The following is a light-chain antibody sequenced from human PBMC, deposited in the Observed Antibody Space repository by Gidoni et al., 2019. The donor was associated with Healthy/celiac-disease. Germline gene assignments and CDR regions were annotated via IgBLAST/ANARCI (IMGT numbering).Light chain of an antibody. CDR1: QSVSSSY. V-gene: IGKV3-20*01. CDR3: QQYGSSPRT. Sequence: EIVLTQSPGTLSLSPGERATLSCRASQSVSSSYLAWYQQKPGQAPRLLIYGASSRATGIPDRFSGSGSGTDFTLTISRLEPEDFGVYYCQQYGSSPRTFXXXTKVEIK. J-gene: IGKJ1*01. CDR2: GAS.